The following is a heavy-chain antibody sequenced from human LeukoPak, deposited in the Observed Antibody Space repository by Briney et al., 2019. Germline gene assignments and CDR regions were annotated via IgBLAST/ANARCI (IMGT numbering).Heavy chain of an antibody. CDR2: ISWNSGST. D-gene: IGHD4-11*01. Sequence: GGSLRLSCAASGLTFDDYAMHWVRQAPGKGLEWVSGISWNSGSTYYADSVKGRFTSSRDNSKNTLYLQMNSLRAEDTAVYYCAKERDYSNYGELDYWGQGTLVTVSS. CDR1: GLTFDDYA. V-gene: IGHV3-23*01. CDR3: AKERDYSNYGELDY. J-gene: IGHJ4*02.